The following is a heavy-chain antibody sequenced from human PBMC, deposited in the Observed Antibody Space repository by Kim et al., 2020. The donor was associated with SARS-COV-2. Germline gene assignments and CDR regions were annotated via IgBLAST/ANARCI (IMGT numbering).Heavy chain of an antibody. CDR3: ARDIQPRATDY. D-gene: IGHD1-1*01. Sequence: GGSLRLSCVVSGFSFSTSWMSWARQAPGKGLEWVANIKPDGSVTSYVDSVKGRFTVSRDNAKNSLFLQMNSLRAEDTAIYYCARDIQPRATDYWGQGTLV. V-gene: IGHV3-7*01. J-gene: IGHJ4*02. CDR1: GFSFSTSW. CDR2: IKPDGSVT.